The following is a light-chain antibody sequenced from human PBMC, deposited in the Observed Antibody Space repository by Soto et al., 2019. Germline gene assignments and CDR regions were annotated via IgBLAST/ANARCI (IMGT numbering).Light chain of an antibody. V-gene: IGLV1-40*01. CDR1: SSNIGAGYD. J-gene: IGLJ2*01. CDR2: GNS. Sequence: QAVVTQPPSVSGAPGQRVTLSCTGSSSNIGAGYDVHWYQQLPGTAPKLLIYGNSNRPSGVPDRFSGSKSGTSASLAITGLQAEDEADYYCQSYDSSLSAHVVFGGGTKLTVL. CDR3: QSYDSSLSAHVV.